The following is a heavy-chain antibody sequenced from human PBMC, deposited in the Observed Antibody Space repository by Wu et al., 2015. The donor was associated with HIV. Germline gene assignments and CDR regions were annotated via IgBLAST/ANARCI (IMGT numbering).Heavy chain of an antibody. CDR1: GYIFTFYD. J-gene: IGHJ4*02. Sequence: QVQLVQSGAEVKKPGASVKVSCKASGYIFTFYDINWVRQATGQGLEWMGWMNPNSGNTGYAQKFQGRITMTRNTSIRTAYMELSSLRSEDTAIYYCARQRAYTSGWYIYDYWGQGTLVTVSS. D-gene: IGHD6-19*01. CDR2: MNPNSGNT. CDR3: ARQRAYTSGWYIYDY. V-gene: IGHV1-8*01.